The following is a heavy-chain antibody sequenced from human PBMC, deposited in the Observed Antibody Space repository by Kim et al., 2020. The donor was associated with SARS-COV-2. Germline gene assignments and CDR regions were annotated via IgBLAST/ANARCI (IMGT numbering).Heavy chain of an antibody. D-gene: IGHD6-19*01. CDR1: GYSFTSYW. CDR3: ARSVAMTGIRSDS. J-gene: IGHJ5*01. Sequence: GESLKISCKGSGYSFTSYWIGWVRQMPGKGLEGMGIIYPGDSDTRYSPSFQGHVTISADKSINTAYLQWSSLKASDTAIYYCARSVAMTGIRSDSWGQGTLVTVSS. V-gene: IGHV5-51*01. CDR2: IYPGDSDT.